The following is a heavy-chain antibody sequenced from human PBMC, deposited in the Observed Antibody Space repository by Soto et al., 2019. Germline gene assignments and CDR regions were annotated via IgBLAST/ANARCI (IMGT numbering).Heavy chain of an antibody. CDR2: IIPSGSP. V-gene: IGHV4-30-2*01. D-gene: IGHD2-8*01. CDR1: RGSVSSGGYS. Sequence: QVQLQESGSRLVRPSQTLSLTCSVSRGSVSSGGYSWSWIRQAPGKGLECIGFIIPSGSPASNPSLKSRVSISVDTSNNQISLELSSVTAADTAVYYCTRGVLPWGPRTLVTVSS. J-gene: IGHJ5*02. CDR3: TRGVLP.